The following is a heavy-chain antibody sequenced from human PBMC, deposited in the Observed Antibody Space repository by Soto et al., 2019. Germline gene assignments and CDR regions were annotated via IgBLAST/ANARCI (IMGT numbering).Heavy chain of an antibody. Sequence: QVQLVQSGAEVKKPGASVKVSCKASGYTFTSYYMHWVRQAPGQGLEWMGIINPSGGSTSYAQKFHGRVTMTSDTSTSTVYMELSSLRSEDTAVYYCARGKAPGVYDNAFDIWGQGTMVTVSS. CDR3: ARGKAPGVYDNAFDI. J-gene: IGHJ3*02. CDR2: INPSGGST. CDR1: GYTFTSYY. D-gene: IGHD5-12*01. V-gene: IGHV1-46*03.